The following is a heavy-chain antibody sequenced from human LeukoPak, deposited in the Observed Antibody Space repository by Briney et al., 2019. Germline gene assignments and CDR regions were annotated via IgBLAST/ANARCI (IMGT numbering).Heavy chain of an antibody. Sequence: PGGSLRVSCAPPGFTFEDHVMHWVRQAPGKSLEWVSSISWRGVRMGYADAVKGRLTISRDNAKNSLFLQMNCLRVEDTALYYCEKDLGGSVSTVWGQGTLVTVSS. D-gene: IGHD5/OR15-5a*01. CDR2: ISWRGVRM. V-gene: IGHV3-9*01. CDR1: GFTFEDHV. CDR3: EKDLGGSVSTV. J-gene: IGHJ4*02.